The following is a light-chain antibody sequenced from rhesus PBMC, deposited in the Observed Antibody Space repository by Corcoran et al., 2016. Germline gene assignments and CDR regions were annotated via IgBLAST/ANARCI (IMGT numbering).Light chain of an antibody. V-gene: IGKV3-10*01. Sequence: QVILTQSPATLSLSPGERATLSCRASQSVSSYLAWYQQKPGQAPRLLIYGASSRATGIPDRFSGRGSGTDCTLTISSLEPEDVGVYHCYQHSSGYRTFGQGTKVEIK. J-gene: IGKJ1*01. CDR1: QSVSSY. CDR2: GAS. CDR3: YQHSSGYRT.